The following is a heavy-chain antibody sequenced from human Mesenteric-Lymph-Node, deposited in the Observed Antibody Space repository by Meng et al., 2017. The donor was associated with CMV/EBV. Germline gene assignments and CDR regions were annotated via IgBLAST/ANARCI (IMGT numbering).Heavy chain of an antibody. CDR2: INSDGSRT. D-gene: IGHD1-1*01. V-gene: IGHV3-74*01. CDR3: ARGRNNFRV. J-gene: IGHJ6*02. Sequence: GGSLRLSCAASGFTDWVRQAPGKGLVWVSRINSDGSRTRYADSVKGRFTISRDNAKNTLNLQMNSLRAEDTAVYHCARGRNNFRVWGQGTTVTVSS. CDR1: GFT.